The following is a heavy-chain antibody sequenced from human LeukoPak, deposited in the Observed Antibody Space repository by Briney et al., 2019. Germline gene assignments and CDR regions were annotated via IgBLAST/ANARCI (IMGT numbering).Heavy chain of an antibody. J-gene: IGHJ4*02. CDR3: AKGRYGSGSFSTPFEY. CDR1: GFTFDDYS. Sequence: GGSLRLTCAASGFTFDDYSMHWVRQAPGKGLEWVSLISSDGGSTYYADSVKGRFTISRDNSKNSLYVQLNNLRTEDTALYYCAKGRYGSGSFSTPFEYWGQGTLVTVSS. D-gene: IGHD3-10*01. V-gene: IGHV3-43*01. CDR2: ISSDGGST.